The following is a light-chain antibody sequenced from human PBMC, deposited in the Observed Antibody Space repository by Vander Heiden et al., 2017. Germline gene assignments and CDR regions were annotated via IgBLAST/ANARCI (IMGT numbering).Light chain of an antibody. V-gene: IGLV1-47*01. CDR1: SSNIGSNY. CDR3: AAWDDRVSGLWV. CDR2: RNN. Sequence: SGVTVPPSAAAAPVQRDTISCSGSSSNIGSNYVYWYQQLPGTAPKLLIYRNNQRPSGVPDRFSGSKAGAAVPLAMGALLSADAAAYYCAAWDDRVSGLWVFGGGTKLTVL. J-gene: IGLJ3*02.